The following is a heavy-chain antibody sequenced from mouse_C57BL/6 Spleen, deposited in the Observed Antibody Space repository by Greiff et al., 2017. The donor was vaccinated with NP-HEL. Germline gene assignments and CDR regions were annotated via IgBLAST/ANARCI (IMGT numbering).Heavy chain of an antibody. CDR1: GFTFSSYA. D-gene: IGHD2-12*01. J-gene: IGHJ4*01. CDR2: ISDGGSYT. Sequence: EVQVVESGGGLVKPGGSLKLSCAASGFTFSSYAMSWVRQTPEKRLEWVATISDGGSYTYYPDNVKGRFTISRDNAKNNLYLQMSHLKSEDTAMYYCASDADYSAMDYWGQGTSVTVSS. CDR3: ASDADYSAMDY. V-gene: IGHV5-4*01.